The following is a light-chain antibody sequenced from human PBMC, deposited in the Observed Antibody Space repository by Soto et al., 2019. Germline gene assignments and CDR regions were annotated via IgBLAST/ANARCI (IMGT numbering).Light chain of an antibody. CDR2: DVS. J-gene: IGLJ7*01. V-gene: IGLV2-14*03. Sequence: QSALTQPASLSGSPGQSITISCTGTSSDVGGYNSVSWYQQHPGKAPKVIIFDVSSRPSGVSSRFSGFKSGNTASLTISGLQAEDEADYYCCSYGSGSTLYVFGAGTQLTVL. CDR1: SSDVGGYNS. CDR3: CSYGSGSTLYV.